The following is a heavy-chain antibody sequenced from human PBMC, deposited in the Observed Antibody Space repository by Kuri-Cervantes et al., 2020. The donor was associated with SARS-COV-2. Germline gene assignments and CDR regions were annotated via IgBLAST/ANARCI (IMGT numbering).Heavy chain of an antibody. CDR2: ISYDGTID. CDR3: ARDPAPQQSYYYGMDA. D-gene: IGHD3-16*01. V-gene: IGHV3-33*08. J-gene: IGHJ6*02. CDR1: GFIFFNHG. Sequence: GGSLRLSCAASGFIFFNHGMHWVRQAPGKGLEWVALISYDGTIDYYADSVRGRFTISRDSSKKTVFLQMNSLTVADTAVYFCARDPAPQQSYYYGMDAWGHGTRVTVSS.